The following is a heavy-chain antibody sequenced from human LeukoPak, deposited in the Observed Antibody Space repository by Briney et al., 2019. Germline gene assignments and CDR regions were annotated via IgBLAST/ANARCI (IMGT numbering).Heavy chain of an antibody. D-gene: IGHD5-18*01. Sequence: PGGSLRLSCAASGFTFSSYGMHWVRQAPGKGLDWVAVISNDGGKKYYADSVKGRFTISRDNSKNTLSLLLSSLRAEDTAVYYCAKDRYSYAFEYSDSWGQGTLVTVSS. CDR2: ISNDGGKK. V-gene: IGHV3-30*18. CDR3: AKDRYSYAFEYSDS. CDR1: GFTFSSYG. J-gene: IGHJ4*02.